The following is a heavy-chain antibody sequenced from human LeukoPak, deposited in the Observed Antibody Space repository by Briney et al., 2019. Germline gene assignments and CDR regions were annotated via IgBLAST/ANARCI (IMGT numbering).Heavy chain of an antibody. D-gene: IGHD3-22*01. CDR1: GASISSYY. CDR2: IYTSGST. CDR3: AREGYYYDSSGSPL. V-gene: IGHV4-4*07. Sequence: SETLSLTCTVSGASISSYYWSWIRQPPGKGLEWFGRIYTSGSTNYNPSLKSRVTMSVDTSKNQFSLKLSSVTAADTAVYYCAREGYYYDSSGSPLWGQGTLVTVSS. J-gene: IGHJ4*02.